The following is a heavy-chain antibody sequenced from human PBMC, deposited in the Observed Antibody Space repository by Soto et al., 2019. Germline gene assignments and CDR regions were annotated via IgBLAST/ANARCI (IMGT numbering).Heavy chain of an antibody. V-gene: IGHV1-18*01. CDR1: GYTFTAYG. D-gene: IGHD2-2*01. J-gene: IGHJ4*02. Sequence: QVHLVQSGGEVKKPGASVKVSCKASGYTFTAYGISWVRQAPGQGLEWIGWISPNNGNTKSAQKFQGRVTMTTDTSTDTAYLELRSLRADDTAVYYCARDRSSENYLKCIEYWGQGALVTVSS. CDR2: ISPNNGNT. CDR3: ARDRSSENYLKCIEY.